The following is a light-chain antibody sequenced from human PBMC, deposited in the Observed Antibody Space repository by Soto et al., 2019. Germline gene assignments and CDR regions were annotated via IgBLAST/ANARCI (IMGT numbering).Light chain of an antibody. Sequence: QSALTQPASVSGSPGQSISISCTGTSTDVGANSYVSWYQHHPGKAPKLIIHDVSDRPSGVSDRFSASRSGDSASLTISGLQAEDEATYYCSSYSTTITHVIFGGGTKVTVL. CDR1: STDVGANSY. CDR2: DVS. J-gene: IGLJ2*01. CDR3: SSYSTTITHVI. V-gene: IGLV2-14*01.